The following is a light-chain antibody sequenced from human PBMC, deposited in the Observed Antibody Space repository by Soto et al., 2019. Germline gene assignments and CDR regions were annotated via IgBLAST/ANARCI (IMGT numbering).Light chain of an antibody. CDR3: QQYDSLVT. V-gene: IGKV1-5*03. CDR1: QSISGW. CDR2: KAS. Sequence: DIQMTQSPSTLSASVGDRVTITCRASQSISGWLAWYQQKPGKAPKLLIYKASSLESGVPSRFSGSGSGTVFTLTISSLQPDDFATYYCQQYDSLVTFGPGTKVDIK. J-gene: IGKJ3*01.